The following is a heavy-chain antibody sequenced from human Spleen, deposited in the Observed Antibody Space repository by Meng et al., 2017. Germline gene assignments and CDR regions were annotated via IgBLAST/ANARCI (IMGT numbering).Heavy chain of an antibody. J-gene: IGHJ4*02. CDR3: ARGPTTMAHDFDY. CDR2: INHSGST. D-gene: IGHD4-11*01. Sequence: QLQLQQWGARLLKAPEALSLPCVVSGGSFSDYDGSWIRQPPGKGLEWIGEINHSGSTNYNPSLESRATISVDTSQNNLSLKLSSVTAADSAVYYCARGPTTMAHDFDYWGQGTLVTVSS. V-gene: IGHV4-34*01. CDR1: GGSFSDYD.